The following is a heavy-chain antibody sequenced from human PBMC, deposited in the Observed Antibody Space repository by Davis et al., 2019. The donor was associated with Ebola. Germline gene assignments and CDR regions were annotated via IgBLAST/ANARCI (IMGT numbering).Heavy chain of an antibody. Sequence: PGGSLRLSCKASGYSFTRYWIGWVRQLPGKGLEWMGIIYPGDSDTRYSPSFQGQVTISADKSISTAYLQWSSLKASDTAMYYCARQWPHKYYFDYWGQGTLVTVSS. J-gene: IGHJ4*02. CDR3: ARQWPHKYYFDY. V-gene: IGHV5-51*01. CDR1: GYSFTRYW. CDR2: IYPGDSDT. D-gene: IGHD2-21*01.